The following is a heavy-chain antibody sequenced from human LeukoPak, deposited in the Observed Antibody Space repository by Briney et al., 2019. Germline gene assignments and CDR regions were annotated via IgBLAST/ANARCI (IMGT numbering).Heavy chain of an antibody. J-gene: IGHJ6*02. D-gene: IGHD3-3*01. V-gene: IGHV3-23*01. Sequence: GGSLRLSCAASGFTFSSYAMSWVRQAPGKGLEWVSAISGSGGSTYYADSVKGRFTISRDNSKNTLYLQMNSLRAEDTAVYYCAKDRLRSLEWLYQASDYGMDVWGQGTTVTVSS. CDR1: GFTFSSYA. CDR3: AKDRLRSLEWLYQASDYGMDV. CDR2: ISGSGGST.